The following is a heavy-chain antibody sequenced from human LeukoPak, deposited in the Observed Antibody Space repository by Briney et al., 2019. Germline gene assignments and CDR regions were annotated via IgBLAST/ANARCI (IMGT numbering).Heavy chain of an antibody. Sequence: GGSLRLSCAASGFTFSSYAMSWVRQAPGKGLEWVSAISGSGGSTYYADSVKGRFTISRDNSKNTLYLQMNSLRAEDTAVYYCAKDGVATRLKYQMWDASDIWGQGTMVTVSS. V-gene: IGHV3-23*01. D-gene: IGHD5-12*01. CDR2: ISGSGGST. J-gene: IGHJ3*02. CDR1: GFTFSSYA. CDR3: AKDGVATRLKYQMWDASDI.